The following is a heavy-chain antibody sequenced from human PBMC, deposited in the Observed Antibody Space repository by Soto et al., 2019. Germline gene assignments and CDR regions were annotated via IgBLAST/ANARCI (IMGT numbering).Heavy chain of an antibody. CDR2: IFWGGTS. CDR3: ARGKVAVAGLDS. CDR1: DLSVSRNY. D-gene: IGHD6-13*01. J-gene: IGHJ4*02. V-gene: IGHV3-53*01. Sequence: EVQLVESGGGLIQPGGSLRLSCAASDLSVSRNYISWVRQAPGKGLGWVSVIFWGGTSYYAASVKGRFTISRDNSKTTVYLQMNSLRAVDTAVYYCARGKVAVAGLDSWGQGTLVTVSS.